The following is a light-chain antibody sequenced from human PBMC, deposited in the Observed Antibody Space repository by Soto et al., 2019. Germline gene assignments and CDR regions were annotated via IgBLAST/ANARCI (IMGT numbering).Light chain of an antibody. J-gene: IGKJ1*01. CDR2: GAS. Sequence: IVMTQSPATLSVSPGERATLSCRASQSVSSNLAWYQQKPGQAPRLLIYGASTRATGIPARLSGSGSGTEFTLTISSLQSEDFAVYYCQQYNNWPPMAFGQGTKVEIK. CDR1: QSVSSN. CDR3: QQYNNWPPMA. V-gene: IGKV3-15*01.